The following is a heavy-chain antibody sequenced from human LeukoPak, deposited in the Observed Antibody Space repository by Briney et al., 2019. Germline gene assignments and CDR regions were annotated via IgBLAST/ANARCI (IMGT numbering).Heavy chain of an antibody. J-gene: IGHJ3*02. CDR1: GGSISSGGYY. CDR2: IYCSGST. D-gene: IGHD3-22*01. V-gene: IGHV4-31*03. CDR3: ARDLGGYYDSSGYYYDAFDI. Sequence: ASETLSLTCTVSGGSISSGGYYWSWIRQHPGKGLEWIGYIYCSGSTYYNPSLKSRVTISVDTSKNQFSLKLSSVTAADTAVYYCARDLGGYYDSSGYYYDAFDIWGQGTMVTVSS.